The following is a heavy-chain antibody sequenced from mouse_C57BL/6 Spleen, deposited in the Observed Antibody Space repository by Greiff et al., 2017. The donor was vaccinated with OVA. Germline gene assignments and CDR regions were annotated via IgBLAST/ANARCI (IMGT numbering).Heavy chain of an antibody. D-gene: IGHD1-1*02. CDR3: ARSGVATNYFDY. V-gene: IGHV1-80*01. J-gene: IGHJ2*01. CDR1: GYAFSSYW. Sequence: QVQLQQSRAELVKPGASVKISCKASGYAFSSYWMNWVKQRPGKGLEWIGQIYPGDGDTNYNGKFKGKATLTADKSSSTAYMQLSSLTSEDSAVYFCARSGVATNYFDYWGQGTTLTVSS. CDR2: IYPGDGDT.